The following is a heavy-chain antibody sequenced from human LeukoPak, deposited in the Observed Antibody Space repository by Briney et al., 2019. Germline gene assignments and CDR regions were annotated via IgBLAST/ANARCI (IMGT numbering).Heavy chain of an antibody. CDR1: GYTFTGYY. J-gene: IGHJ3*02. D-gene: IGHD3-10*01. CDR2: INPNSGGT. Sequence: ASVKLSCKASGYTFTGYYMHWVRQAPGQGLEGMGWINPNSGGTNYAQKFQGRVTMTRDTSISTAYMELSRLRSDDTAVYYCARVIFGARAFDIWGQGTMVTVSS. V-gene: IGHV1-2*02. CDR3: ARVIFGARAFDI.